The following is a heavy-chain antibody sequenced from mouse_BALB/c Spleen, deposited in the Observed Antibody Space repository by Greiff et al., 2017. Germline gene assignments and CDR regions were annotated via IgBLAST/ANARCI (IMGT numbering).Heavy chain of an antibody. D-gene: IGHD2-1*01. V-gene: IGHV8-12*01. CDR3: ARRAWGNSYSYAMDY. Sequence: QVTLKESGPGILQPSQSLSLTCSFSGFSLSTSGMCVIWLRQPSGKGREWRANIYWDDNKCYNPSLKRRLTISKDTSINQEFLKITSVDTAATATYYCARRAWGNSYSYAMDYWGQGTSVTVSS. CDR2: IYWDDNK. CDR1: GFSLSTSGMC. J-gene: IGHJ4*01.